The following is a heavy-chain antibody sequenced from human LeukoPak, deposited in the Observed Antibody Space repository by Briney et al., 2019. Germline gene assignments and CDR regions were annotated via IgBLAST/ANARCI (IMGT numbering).Heavy chain of an antibody. J-gene: IGHJ5*02. CDR3: ARISGDFGHLGDP. V-gene: IGHV7-4-1*02. Sequence: ASVKVSCKASGYTFTSYGISWVRQAPGQGLEWVGWINTKTGNPTYAQGFTGRFVFSLDTSASTAFLQFSSLKAEDTAVYYCARISGDFGHLGDPWGQGTLVTVSS. CDR1: GYTFTSYG. CDR2: INTKTGNP. D-gene: IGHD1-26*01.